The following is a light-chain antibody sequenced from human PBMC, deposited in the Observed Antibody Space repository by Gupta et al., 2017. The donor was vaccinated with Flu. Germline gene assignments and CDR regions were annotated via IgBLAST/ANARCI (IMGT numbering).Light chain of an antibody. CDR2: QAS. V-gene: IGKV1-5*03. J-gene: IGKJ4*01. CDR3: QQYTGYPLS. Sequence: GYRVTITCRASQNISKCLTWSQQKPGKAPKLLIYQASRLETGVPSRFSGSGSGTEFTLTISSLHPDDFGTYYCQQYTGYPLSFGGGTKVEIK. CDR1: QNISKC.